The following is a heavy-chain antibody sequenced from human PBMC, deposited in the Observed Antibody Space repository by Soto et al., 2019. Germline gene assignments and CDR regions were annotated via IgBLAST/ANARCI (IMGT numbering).Heavy chain of an antibody. J-gene: IGHJ5*02. CDR1: GYTFTSYG. Sequence: GASVKVSCKASGYTFTSYGISWVRQAPGQGLEWMGWISAYNGNTNYAQKLQGRVTMTTDTSTSTAYMELRSLRSDDTAVYYCARDTGTRVHNWFDPWGQGTLVTVSS. CDR3: ARDTGTRVHNWFDP. V-gene: IGHV1-18*01. D-gene: IGHD1-1*01. CDR2: ISAYNGNT.